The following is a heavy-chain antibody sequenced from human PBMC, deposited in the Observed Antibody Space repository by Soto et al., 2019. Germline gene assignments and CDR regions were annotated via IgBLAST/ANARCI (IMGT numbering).Heavy chain of an antibody. J-gene: IGHJ3*02. D-gene: IGHD3-22*01. CDR1: VYTITSNG. Sequence: GASVKVSCKASVYTITSNGSSWVRQATGQGLEWMGWISAYNSNTNYAQKLQGRVTMTTDTSTSTAHMELRSLRSDDTAVYYCARYYYDSSGYSGSIDIWGQGTMVTVSS. CDR3: ARYYYDSSGYSGSIDI. CDR2: ISAYNSNT. V-gene: IGHV1-18*01.